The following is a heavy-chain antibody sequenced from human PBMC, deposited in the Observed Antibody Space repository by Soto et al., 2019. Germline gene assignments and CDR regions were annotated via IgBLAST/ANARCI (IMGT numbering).Heavy chain of an antibody. Sequence: PGGSLRLSCAAPGFTFSGSAMHWVRQASGKGLEWVGRIRSKANSYATAYAASVKGRFTISRDDSKNTAYLQMNSLKTEDTAVYYCTLVSYYYDSSGYYYASYGMDVWGQGTTVTVSS. D-gene: IGHD3-22*01. CDR2: IRSKANSYAT. J-gene: IGHJ6*02. V-gene: IGHV3-73*01. CDR1: GFTFSGSA. CDR3: TLVSYYYDSSGYYYASYGMDV.